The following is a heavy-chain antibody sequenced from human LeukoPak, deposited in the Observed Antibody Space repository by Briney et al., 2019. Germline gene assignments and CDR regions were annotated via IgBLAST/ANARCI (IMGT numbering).Heavy chain of an antibody. V-gene: IGHV3-7*02. J-gene: IGHJ3*02. Sequence: PGGSLRLSCGASGFTFSRYWMTWVRQAPGKGLEWVANIDQDGSEKHYVDSVKGRFSISRDNAKNSLYLQMNSLRAEDTAVYYCARGWGGAFDIWGQGTMVTVSS. CDR3: ARGWGGAFDI. CDR1: GFTFSRYW. CDR2: IDQDGSEK. D-gene: IGHD6-19*01.